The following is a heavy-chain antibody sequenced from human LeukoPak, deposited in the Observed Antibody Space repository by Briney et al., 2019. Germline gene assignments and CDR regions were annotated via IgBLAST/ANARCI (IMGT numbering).Heavy chain of an antibody. Sequence: GGSLRLSCAASGFTFSDYYMSWIRQAPGKGLEWVSYISSSSSYTNYADSVKGRFTISRDNAKNSLYLQMDSLRAEDTAVYYCASGSGGWFDPWGQGTLDTVSS. CDR3: ASGSGGWFDP. CDR1: GFTFSDYY. V-gene: IGHV3-11*06. CDR2: ISSSSSYT. D-gene: IGHD2-15*01. J-gene: IGHJ5*02.